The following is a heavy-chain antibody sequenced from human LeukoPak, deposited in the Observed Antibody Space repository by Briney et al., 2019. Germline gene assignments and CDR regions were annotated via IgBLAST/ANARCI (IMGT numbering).Heavy chain of an antibody. CDR2: ISGSGGST. Sequence: GGSLRLSCAASGLTFSSDSRSWVRQAPGKGLEWVSAISGSGGSTYYADSVKGRFTISRDNSKNTLYLQMNSLRAEDTAVYYCAKGRELLWFGDLGPFDYWGQGTLVTVSS. J-gene: IGHJ4*02. CDR3: AKGRELLWFGDLGPFDY. CDR1: GLTFSSDS. D-gene: IGHD3-10*01. V-gene: IGHV3-23*01.